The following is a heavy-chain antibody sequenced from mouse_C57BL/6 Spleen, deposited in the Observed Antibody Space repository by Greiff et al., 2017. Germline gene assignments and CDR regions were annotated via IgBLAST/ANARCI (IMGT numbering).Heavy chain of an antibody. CDR1: GYSFTGYF. V-gene: IGHV1-20*01. D-gene: IGHD1-1*01. CDR2: INPYNGDT. Sequence: EVQLQQSGPELVKPGDSVKISCKASGYSFTGYFMNWVMQSHGKSLEWIGRINPYNGDTFYNQKFKGKATLTVDKSSSTAHMELRSLTSEDSAVYYCARVFITTVVGAMDYWGQGTSVTVSS. CDR3: ARVFITTVVGAMDY. J-gene: IGHJ4*01.